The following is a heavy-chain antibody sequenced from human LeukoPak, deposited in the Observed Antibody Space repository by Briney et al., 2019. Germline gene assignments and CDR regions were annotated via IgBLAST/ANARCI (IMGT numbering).Heavy chain of an antibody. CDR3: ASPLPNYSNYGTVYYYYYMDV. CDR2: IIPIFGTA. D-gene: IGHD4-11*01. J-gene: IGHJ6*03. Sequence: ASVKVSCKASGGTFSSYAISWVRQAPGQGLEWMGGIIPIFGTANYAQKFQGRVTITADKSTSTAYMELSSLRSEDTAVYYCASPLPNYSNYGTVYYYYYMDVWGKGTTVTVSS. V-gene: IGHV1-69*06. CDR1: GGTFSSYA.